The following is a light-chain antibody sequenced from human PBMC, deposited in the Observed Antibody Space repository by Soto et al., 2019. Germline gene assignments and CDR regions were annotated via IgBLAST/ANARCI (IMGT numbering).Light chain of an antibody. CDR1: QTVSSTY. J-gene: IGKJ2*01. Sequence: EMVLTQSPGTRSLSPGERATLSCRASQTVSSTYIAWYQQRPGEPPRLLIYGASSRATGIPDTFSGSGSGTDLNLTISRLDPEDFALYFCQQYGRSPPFTFGQGN. CDR2: GAS. V-gene: IGKV3-20*01. CDR3: QQYGRSPPFT.